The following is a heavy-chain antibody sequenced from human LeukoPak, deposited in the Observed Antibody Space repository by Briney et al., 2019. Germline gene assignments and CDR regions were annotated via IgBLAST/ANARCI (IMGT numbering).Heavy chain of an antibody. J-gene: IGHJ4*02. V-gene: IGHV1-18*01. CDR1: GYTFTSYG. CDR2: ISGYNGNT. D-gene: IGHD5-18*01. CDR3: ARGLSTWIQPSVDY. Sequence: ASVKVSCKASGYTFTSYGISWVRQAPGQGLEWMGWISGYNGNTNYAQKLQGRVTMTTDTSTSTAYMELRSLRSDDTAVYYCARGLSTWIQPSVDYWGQGTLVTVSS.